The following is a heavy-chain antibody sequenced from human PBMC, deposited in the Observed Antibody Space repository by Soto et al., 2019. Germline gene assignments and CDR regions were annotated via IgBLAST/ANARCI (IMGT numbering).Heavy chain of an antibody. D-gene: IGHD4-17*01. CDR1: GGSFSGYY. CDR3: ARGIRLRGYFDY. CDR2: INHSGST. V-gene: IGHV4-34*01. J-gene: IGHJ4*02. Sequence: QVQLQQWGAGLLKPSETLSLTCAVYGGSFSGYYWSWIRQPPGKGLEWIGEINHSGSTNYNPSLKRRFTISVDTSKNQFSLKLSSVTAADTAVYYCARGIRLRGYFDYWGQGTLVTVSS.